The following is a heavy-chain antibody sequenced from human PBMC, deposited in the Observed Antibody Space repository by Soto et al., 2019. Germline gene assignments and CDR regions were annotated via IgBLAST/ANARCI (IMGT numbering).Heavy chain of an antibody. CDR2: INHSGST. V-gene: IGHV4-34*01. Sequence: PSETLSLTCAVYGGSFSGYYWSWIRQPPGKGLEWIGEINHSGSTNYNPSLKSRVTISVDTSKNQFSLKLSSVTAADTAVYYCARGGYYYGSGSYFQPYYYYGMDVWGQGTTVT. D-gene: IGHD3-10*01. J-gene: IGHJ6*02. CDR3: ARGGYYYGSGSYFQPYYYYGMDV. CDR1: GGSFSGYY.